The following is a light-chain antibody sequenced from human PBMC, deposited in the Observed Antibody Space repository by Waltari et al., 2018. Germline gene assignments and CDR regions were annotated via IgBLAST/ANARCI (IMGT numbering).Light chain of an antibody. J-gene: IGKJ5*01. V-gene: IGKV3-20*01. CDR3: QYADTSLIT. CDR2: GAS. Sequence: EIALTQSPGTLSLSPGERATLSCRASQSVSSSYLSWYHHKPGQAPRLLIYGASTRATGIPDRFSGSGSGTDFTLTINRLEPEDFAVYYCQYADTSLITFGQGTRLEIK. CDR1: QSVSSSY.